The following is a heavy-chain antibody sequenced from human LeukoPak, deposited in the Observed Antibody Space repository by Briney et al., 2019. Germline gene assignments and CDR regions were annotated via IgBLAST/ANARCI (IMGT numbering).Heavy chain of an antibody. Sequence: GGSLRLSCAASGFTFSDYSMSWIRQAPGKGLEWVSYISARSTTIYYADSVRGRFTISRDNAKNSLYLQMNSLRAEDTAVYYCAKDPRIFPVRWFDPWGQGTLVTVSP. D-gene: IGHD4-17*01. CDR2: ISARSTTI. V-gene: IGHV3-11*01. CDR3: AKDPRIFPVRWFDP. J-gene: IGHJ5*02. CDR1: GFTFSDYS.